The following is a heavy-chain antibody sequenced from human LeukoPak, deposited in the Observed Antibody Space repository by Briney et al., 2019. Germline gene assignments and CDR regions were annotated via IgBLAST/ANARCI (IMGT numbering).Heavy chain of an antibody. J-gene: IGHJ4*02. V-gene: IGHV1-2*02. D-gene: IGHD3-10*01. CDR2: INPNTGGT. CDR1: GYTFTGNY. CDR3: ARDFSSDYYGSGSYGFDY. Sequence: ASVKVSCKASGYTFTGNYMHWVRQAPGQGLEWMGWINPNTGGTNDAQKFQGRVTMTRDTSISTAYMELSRLRSDDTAVYYCARDFSSDYYGSGSYGFDYWGQGTLVTVSS.